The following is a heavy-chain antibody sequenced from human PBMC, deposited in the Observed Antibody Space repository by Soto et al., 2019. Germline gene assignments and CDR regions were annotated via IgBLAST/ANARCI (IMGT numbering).Heavy chain of an antibody. V-gene: IGHV1-18*01. D-gene: IGHD3-9*01. Sequence: ASVNVSCKASGYTFTIYGISWVLQAPGQGLEWMGWISAYNGNTNYAQKLQGRVTMTRDTSTSTVYMELSSLRSEDTAVYYCARDFTGGNYYYYYGMDVWGQGTTVTVSS. CDR2: ISAYNGNT. CDR1: GYTFTIYG. J-gene: IGHJ6*02. CDR3: ARDFTGGNYYYYYGMDV.